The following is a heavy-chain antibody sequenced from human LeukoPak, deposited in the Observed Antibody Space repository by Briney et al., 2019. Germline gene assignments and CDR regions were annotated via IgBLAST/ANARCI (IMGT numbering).Heavy chain of an antibody. CDR2: ISGSGGST. CDR1: GFTFSSYA. D-gene: IGHD3-3*01. J-gene: IGHJ4*02. CDR3: ARGIRFLEWFRFDY. Sequence: GGSLRLSCAASGFTFSSYAMSWVRQAPRKGLEWVSAISGSGGSTYYADSVKGRFTISRDNSKNTLYLQMNSLRAEDTAVYYCARGIRFLEWFRFDYWGQGTLVTVSS. V-gene: IGHV3-23*01.